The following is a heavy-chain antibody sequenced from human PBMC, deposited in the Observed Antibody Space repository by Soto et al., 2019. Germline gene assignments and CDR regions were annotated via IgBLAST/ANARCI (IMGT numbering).Heavy chain of an antibody. V-gene: IGHV3-7*01. CDR1: GFIFGDYW. D-gene: IGHD3-3*01. CDR2: TRQDGGKK. J-gene: IGHJ6*02. Sequence: PGGSLRLSCAASGFIFGDYWMSWIRQAPGKGLEWVANTRQDGGKKNFVDSVKGRFFISRDNAKNTLYLQMNSLRAEDTAVYYCAREKELRFLEWLSGYYYYYGMDVWGQGTTVTVSS. CDR3: AREKELRFLEWLSGYYYYYGMDV.